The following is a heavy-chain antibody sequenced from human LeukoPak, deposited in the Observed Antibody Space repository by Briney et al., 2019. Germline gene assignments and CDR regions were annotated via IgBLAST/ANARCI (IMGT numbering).Heavy chain of an antibody. CDR1: GFTVSSNY. Sequence: GGSLRLSCAASGFTVSSNYMSWVRQAPGEGLEWVSVVYSGGSTYYADSVKGRFTISRDNSKNPLYLQMNSLRAEDTAVYYCARGDYGDFYYFDYWGQGTLVTVSS. J-gene: IGHJ4*02. CDR3: ARGDYGDFYYFDY. D-gene: IGHD4-17*01. V-gene: IGHV3-66*01. CDR2: VYSGGST.